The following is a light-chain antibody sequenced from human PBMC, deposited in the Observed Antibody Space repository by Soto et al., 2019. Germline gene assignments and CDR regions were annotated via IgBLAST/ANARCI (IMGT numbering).Light chain of an antibody. CDR2: AAS. CDR3: QQLNSYPPST. J-gene: IGKJ4*01. CDR1: QVITND. V-gene: IGKV1-17*01. Sequence: IQMTQSPSSLSASVGDRLSITCRASQVITNDLGWYQQKPGKAPKLLIYAASTLQSGVPSRFSGSGSGTEFTLTISSLQPEDFATYYCQQLNSYPPSTFGGGTKVEIK.